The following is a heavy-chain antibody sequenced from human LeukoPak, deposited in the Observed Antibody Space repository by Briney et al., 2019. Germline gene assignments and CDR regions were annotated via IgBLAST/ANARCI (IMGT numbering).Heavy chain of an antibody. D-gene: IGHD2-8*01. CDR3: ARGDVWGY. CDR2: IYYSGST. CDR1: GGSFSGYY. V-gene: IGHV4-39*07. J-gene: IGHJ4*02. Sequence: SETLSLTCTVSGGSFSGYYWTWIRQPPRKGLEWIGSIYYSGSTYYNPSLKSRVTISVDTSKNQFSLKLSSVTAADTAVYYCARGDVWGYWGQGTLVTVSS.